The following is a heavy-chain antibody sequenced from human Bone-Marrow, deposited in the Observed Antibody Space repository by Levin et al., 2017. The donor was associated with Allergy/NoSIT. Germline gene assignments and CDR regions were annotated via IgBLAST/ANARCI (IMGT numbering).Heavy chain of an antibody. V-gene: IGHV3-48*02. CDR2: ITASDSTA. CDR3: ARGGSGGWSDQFFRN. J-gene: IGHJ1*01. D-gene: IGHD6-19*01. Sequence: GGSLRLSCAASGFTFSVYGMNWVRQAPGKGLEWVSYITASDSTALYADSVKGRFTISRDNAKNSLYLQMNSLRDEDTAVYYCARGGSGGWSDQFFRNWGQGSLVTVSS. CDR1: GFTFSVYG.